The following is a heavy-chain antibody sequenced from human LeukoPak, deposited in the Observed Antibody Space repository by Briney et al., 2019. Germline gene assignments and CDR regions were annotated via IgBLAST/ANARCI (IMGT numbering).Heavy chain of an antibody. CDR1: GGSISSGGYY. CDR2: IYYSGST. D-gene: IGHD3-3*01. Sequence: ASETLSLTCTVSGGSISSGGYYWSWIRQHPGKGLEWIGYIYYSGSTYYNPSLKSRVTISVDTSKNQFSLKLSSVTAADTAVYYCARDTPAPTIFGVVNWFDSWGQGTLVTVSS. V-gene: IGHV4-31*03. J-gene: IGHJ5*01. CDR3: ARDTPAPTIFGVVNWFDS.